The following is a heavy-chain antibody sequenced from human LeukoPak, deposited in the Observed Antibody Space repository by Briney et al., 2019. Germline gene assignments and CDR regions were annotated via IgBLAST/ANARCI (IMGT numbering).Heavy chain of an antibody. V-gene: IGHV1-2*06. J-gene: IGHJ3*02. CDR1: GYTFTGYY. D-gene: IGHD4-17*01. CDR3: ARGGDYDAFDI. CDR2: INPNSGGT. Sequence: ASVKVSCKASGYTFTGYYMHWVRQAPGQGLEWMGRINPNSGGTNYAQKFQGRVTKNRDTSISTAYMELSRLRSDDSAVYCCARGGDYDAFDIWGQGTMVTVSS.